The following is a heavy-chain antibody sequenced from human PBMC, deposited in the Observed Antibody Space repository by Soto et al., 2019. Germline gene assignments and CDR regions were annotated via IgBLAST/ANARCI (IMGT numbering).Heavy chain of an antibody. Sequence: ASVKVSCKASGYTFTSYAMHWVRQAPGQRLEWMGWISAYNGNTNYAQKLQGRVTMTTDTSTSTAYMELRSLRSDDTAVYYCAIVEDDYGDGGSAFDIWGQGPMVTVSS. J-gene: IGHJ3*02. D-gene: IGHD4-17*01. V-gene: IGHV1-18*01. CDR3: AIVEDDYGDGGSAFDI. CDR1: GYTFTSYA. CDR2: ISAYNGNT.